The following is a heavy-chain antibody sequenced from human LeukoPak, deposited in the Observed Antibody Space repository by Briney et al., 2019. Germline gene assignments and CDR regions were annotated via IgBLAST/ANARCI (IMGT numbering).Heavy chain of an antibody. CDR1: GYTFTSNY. CDR3: ARVVGLTGYSSSWYSGYYYYMDV. Sequence: ASVKVSCKAFGYTFTSNYMHWVRQAPGQGLEWMGIINPSGDRTNYAQKFLGRVTMTRDMSTSTVYMELSSLRSEDTAVYYCARVVGLTGYSSSWYSGYYYYMDVWGKGTTVTVSS. D-gene: IGHD6-13*01. J-gene: IGHJ6*03. V-gene: IGHV1-46*01. CDR2: INPSGDRT.